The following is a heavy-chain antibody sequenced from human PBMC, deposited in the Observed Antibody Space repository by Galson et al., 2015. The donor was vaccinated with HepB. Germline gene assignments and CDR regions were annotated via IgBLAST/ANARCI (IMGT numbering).Heavy chain of an antibody. D-gene: IGHD3-10*01. CDR3: ARWGFGEFICHYYGLDV. CDR1: GFTFSNYW. CDR2: IKEDGSEK. V-gene: IGHV3-7*03. J-gene: IGHJ6*02. Sequence: SLRLSCAASGFTFSNYWMSWVRQAPGKGLEWVANIKEDGSEKYYVDSVKGRFTISRDNAKNSLYLQMNSLRAEDTAVYYCARWGFGEFICHYYGLDVWGHGTTVTVSS.